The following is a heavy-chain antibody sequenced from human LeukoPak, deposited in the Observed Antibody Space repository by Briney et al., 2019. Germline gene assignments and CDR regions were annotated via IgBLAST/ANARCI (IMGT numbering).Heavy chain of an antibody. CDR2: INHSGST. J-gene: IGHJ5*02. Sequence: SETLSLTCTVSGGSISSSSYYWGWIRQPPGKGLEWIGEINHSGSTNYNPSLKSRVTISVDTSKNQFSLKLSSVTAADTAVYYCARGPMVGDWFDPWGQGTLVTVSS. CDR3: ARGPMVGDWFDP. V-gene: IGHV4-39*07. D-gene: IGHD3-10*01. CDR1: GGSISSSSYY.